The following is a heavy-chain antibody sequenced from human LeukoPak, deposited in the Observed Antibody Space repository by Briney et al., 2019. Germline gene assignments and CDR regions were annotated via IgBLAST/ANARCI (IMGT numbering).Heavy chain of an antibody. CDR2: IFLSGSS. V-gene: IGHV4-30-2*01. D-gene: IGHD3-10*01. J-gene: IGHJ5*02. CDR3: ARELWFVNAPGSWFDP. CDR1: GDSISSGDYS. Sequence: SSETLSLTCAVSGDSISSGDYSWSWIRQPSGKGLEWIGYIFLSGSSYYNPSLKSRVTISVDKSKNQFSLRLTSVTAADTAVYYCARELWFVNAPGSWFDPWGQGTLVTVSS.